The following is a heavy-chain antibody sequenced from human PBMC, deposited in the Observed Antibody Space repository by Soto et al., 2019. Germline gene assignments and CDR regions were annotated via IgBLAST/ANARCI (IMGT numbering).Heavy chain of an antibody. CDR1: GGSISSGDYY. CDR3: ARVGWFGEQPHDY. J-gene: IGHJ4*02. V-gene: IGHV4-30-4*01. CDR2: IYYSGST. D-gene: IGHD3-10*01. Sequence: SETLSLTCTVSGGSISSGDYYWSWIRQPPGKGLEWIGYIYYSGSTYYNPSLKSRVTISVDTSKNQFSLKLSSVTAADTAVYYCARVGWFGEQPHDYWGQGTLVTVSS.